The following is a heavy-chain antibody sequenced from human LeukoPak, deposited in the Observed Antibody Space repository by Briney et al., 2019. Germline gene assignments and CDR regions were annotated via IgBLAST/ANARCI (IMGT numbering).Heavy chain of an antibody. V-gene: IGHV4-34*01. CDR2: INHSGST. Sequence: SETLSLTCAVYGGSFSGYYWSWIRQPPGKGLEWIGEINHSGSTNYNPSLKSRVTISVDTSKNQFSLKLSSVTAADTAVHYCARPYYDILTGYSGDYFDYWGQGTLVTVSS. D-gene: IGHD3-9*01. CDR1: GGSFSGYY. J-gene: IGHJ4*02. CDR3: ARPYYDILTGYSGDYFDY.